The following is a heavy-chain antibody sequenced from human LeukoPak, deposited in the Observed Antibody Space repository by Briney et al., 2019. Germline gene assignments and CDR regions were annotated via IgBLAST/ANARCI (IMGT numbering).Heavy chain of an antibody. J-gene: IGHJ5*02. CDR2: VYYTGSI. CDR1: GDSITSGGYY. CDR3: ARRDYAAWFDP. D-gene: IGHD4/OR15-4a*01. V-gene: IGHV4-39*07. Sequence: SETLSLTCSVSGDSITSGGYYWAWLRQPPGKGLEWIRSVYYTGSIKYNPSLKGRVSISRDMSKNQFSLNVNSVAATDTAVYYCARRDYAAWFDPWGQGTLVTVSS.